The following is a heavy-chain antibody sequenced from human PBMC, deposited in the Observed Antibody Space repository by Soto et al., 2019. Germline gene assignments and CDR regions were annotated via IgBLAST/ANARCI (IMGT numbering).Heavy chain of an antibody. V-gene: IGHV4-59*08. J-gene: IGHJ5*02. CDR2: IYYSGTT. D-gene: IGHD3-9*01. Sequence: SETLSLTCTVSGGSISSYYWNWIRQPPGKELEYIGYIYYSGTTYYNPSLRGRITISVDTSKNQFFLKLTSVTAADTAVYYCARHLTDEWFDPWGQGTLVTVSS. CDR1: GGSISSYY. CDR3: ARHLTDEWFDP.